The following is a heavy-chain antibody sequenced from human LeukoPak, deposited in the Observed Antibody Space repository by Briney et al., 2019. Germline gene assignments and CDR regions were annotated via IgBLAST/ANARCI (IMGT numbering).Heavy chain of an antibody. Sequence: PGGSLRLSCGASGFTFSSFGMHWVRQAPGKGLEWVAFIRYDGSNKYYADSVKGRFTISRDNSKNTLYLQMNSLRAEDTAVYCCAKETEQRLDTAMAAPLDYWGQGTLVTVSS. CDR2: IRYDGSNK. CDR3: AKETEQRLDTAMAAPLDY. V-gene: IGHV3-30*02. J-gene: IGHJ4*02. D-gene: IGHD5-18*01. CDR1: GFTFSSFG.